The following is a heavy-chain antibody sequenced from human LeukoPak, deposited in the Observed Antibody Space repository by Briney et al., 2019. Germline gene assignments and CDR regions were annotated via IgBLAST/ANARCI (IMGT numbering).Heavy chain of an antibody. V-gene: IGHV3-21*04. Sequence: GSLRLSCQASGFTFSSYTLTWDREAPGKGLEWVSSISSSSGYIYYADSLKGRFPISRDNAKRSLSLQMNRLSDEDTAVYYCAKPLTGGGSWPPFDSWGQGTLVTVSS. CDR3: AKPLTGGGSWPPFDS. CDR1: GFTFSSYT. D-gene: IGHD2-15*01. J-gene: IGHJ4*02. CDR2: ISSSSGYI.